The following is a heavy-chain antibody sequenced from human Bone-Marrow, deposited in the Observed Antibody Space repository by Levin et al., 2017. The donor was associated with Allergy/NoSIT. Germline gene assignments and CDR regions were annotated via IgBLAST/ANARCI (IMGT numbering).Heavy chain of an antibody. CDR3: ARVQRRRPPTYYSGLDV. CDR2: TYQGGSRWFS. D-gene: IGHD6-25*01. Sequence: SQTLSLTCAISGDSVSSKNAAWNWIRQSPSRGLEWLGRTYQGGSRWFSEYAISVKSRITITPDTAENHFSLHLHSVTPGDTAVHFCARVQRRRPPTYYSGLDVWGQGTTVTVSS. CDR1: GDSVSSKNAA. V-gene: IGHV6-1*01. J-gene: IGHJ6*02.